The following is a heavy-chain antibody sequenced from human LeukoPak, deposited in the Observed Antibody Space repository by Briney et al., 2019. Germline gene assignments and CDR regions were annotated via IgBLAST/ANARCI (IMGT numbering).Heavy chain of an antibody. D-gene: IGHD3-16*02. CDR2: ISGSGGST. Sequence: GGSLRLSCAASGFTFSSYAMSWVRQAPGKGLEWVSAISGSGGSTYYADSVKGRFTISRDNSENSLYLQMNSLRAEDTAVYYCARETVRYDYVWGSYPGHFDYWGQGTLVTVSS. V-gene: IGHV3-23*01. CDR1: GFTFSSYA. J-gene: IGHJ4*02. CDR3: ARETVRYDYVWGSYPGHFDY.